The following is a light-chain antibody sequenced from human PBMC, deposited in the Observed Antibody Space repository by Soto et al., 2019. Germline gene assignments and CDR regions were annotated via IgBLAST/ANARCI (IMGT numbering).Light chain of an antibody. J-gene: IGKJ1*01. Sequence: EIVMTQSPATLSVSPGERATLSCRASQSISSYLAWYQQKPGQAPRLLIYGASTRATDIPARFSGGGSGTEFTLTINSLQSEDVAVYCCYQVNDWPRGTFGQGTKVEVK. CDR3: YQVNDWPRGT. CDR2: GAS. CDR1: QSISSY. V-gene: IGKV3-15*01.